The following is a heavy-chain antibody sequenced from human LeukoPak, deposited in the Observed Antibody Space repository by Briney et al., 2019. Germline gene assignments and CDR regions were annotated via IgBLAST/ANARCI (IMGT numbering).Heavy chain of an antibody. CDR2: IYASGST. CDR1: GGSLSSGSDY. D-gene: IGHD6-6*01. CDR3: ARDIAARPGAKTPLPWYYYMDV. Sequence: SETLSLTCTVSGGSLSSGSDYWSWIRQSAGKGLEWIGRIYASGSTNYNPSLKSRVTMSVDTSKNQFSLKLSSVTAADTAVYYCARDIAARPGAKTPLPWYYYMDVWGKGTTVTVSS. J-gene: IGHJ6*03. V-gene: IGHV4-61*02.